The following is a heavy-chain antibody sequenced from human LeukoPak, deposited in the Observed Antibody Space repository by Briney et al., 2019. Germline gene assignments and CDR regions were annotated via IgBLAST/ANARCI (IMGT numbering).Heavy chain of an antibody. J-gene: IGHJ4*02. CDR1: GFTFRNYL. Sequence: GGSLRLSCAASGFTFRNYLMNWVRQAPGRGPEWVATIKQDGSEKYYVESVRGRLTISRDNAEHSVYLQMNSLRAEDTAVYYCARDKSESRGWDFDYWGQGSLVTVSS. CDR3: ARDKSESRGWDFDY. V-gene: IGHV3-7*01. CDR2: IKQDGSEK. D-gene: IGHD3-22*01.